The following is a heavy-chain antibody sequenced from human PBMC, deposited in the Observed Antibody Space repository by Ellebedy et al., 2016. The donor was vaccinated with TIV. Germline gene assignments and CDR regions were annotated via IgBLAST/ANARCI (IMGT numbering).Heavy chain of an antibody. J-gene: IGHJ5*02. V-gene: IGHV4-4*07. CDR1: GGSISSYY. Sequence: MPSETLSLTCTVSGGSISSYYWTWIRQPAGKGLEWIGRVYSSGNTNYKPSLESRVTMSVDTSKNQFSLNLTSVTAADTAVYYCARDPALPRGRFDTWGQGTLVTVSS. CDR2: VYSSGNT. CDR3: ARDPALPRGRFDT.